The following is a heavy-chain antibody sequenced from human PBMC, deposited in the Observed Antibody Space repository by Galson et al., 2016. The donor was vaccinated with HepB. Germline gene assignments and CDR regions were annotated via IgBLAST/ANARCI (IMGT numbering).Heavy chain of an antibody. Sequence: SLRLSCAASGFTFSSYGMHWVRQVPGKGLEWLSVSYADGRTYYAESVRGRFTISRDNSKNTLFLQMNNLSAEDTAVYYCARDPGFRNGMNVWGQGTTVTVSS. CDR2: SYADGRT. CDR1: GFTFSSYG. CDR3: ARDPGFRNGMNV. V-gene: IGHV3-NL1*01. J-gene: IGHJ6*02.